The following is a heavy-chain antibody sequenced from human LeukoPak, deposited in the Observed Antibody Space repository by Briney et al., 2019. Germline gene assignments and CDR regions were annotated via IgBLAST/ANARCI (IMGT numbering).Heavy chain of an antibody. D-gene: IGHD6-19*01. CDR2: ISDSGRTI. CDR3: ARDTSGWSLGY. CDR1: GFTFSDYY. J-gene: IGHJ4*02. V-gene: IGHV3-11*04. Sequence: GGSLRLSCAASGFTFSDYYMSWIRQAPGKGLEWVSYISDSGRTIWYADSVKGRFTIPRDNAENSLYLQMNSLRAEDTAIYYCARDTSGWSLGYWGQGTLVTVSS.